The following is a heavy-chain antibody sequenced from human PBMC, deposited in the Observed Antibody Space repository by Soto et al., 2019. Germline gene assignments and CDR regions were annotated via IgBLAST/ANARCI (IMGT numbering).Heavy chain of an antibody. V-gene: IGHV3-33*01. CDR3: ARDHLEYQLLYMDY. Sequence: QPGGSLRLSCAASGFTFSSYGMHWVRQAPGKGLEWVAVIWYDGSNKYYADSVKGRFTISRDNSKNTLYLQMNSLRAEDTAVYYCARDHLEYQLLYMDYWGQGTLVTVSS. J-gene: IGHJ4*02. D-gene: IGHD2-2*02. CDR1: GFTFSSYG. CDR2: IWYDGSNK.